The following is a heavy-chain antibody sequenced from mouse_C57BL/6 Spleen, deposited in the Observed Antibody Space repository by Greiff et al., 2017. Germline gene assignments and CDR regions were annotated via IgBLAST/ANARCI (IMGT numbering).Heavy chain of an antibody. J-gene: IGHJ4*01. V-gene: IGHV1-55*01. CDR3: ARGSYDYEGLYAMGD. D-gene: IGHD2-4*01. Sequence: QVQLQQPGAELVKPGASVKMSCKASGYTFTSYWITWVKQRPGQGLEWIGDIYPGSGSTNYNEKFKSKATLTVDTSSSTAYLQLSSLTSEDSAVYYCARGSYDYEGLYAMGDWGKGTSVTVSS. CDR1: GYTFTSYW. CDR2: IYPGSGST.